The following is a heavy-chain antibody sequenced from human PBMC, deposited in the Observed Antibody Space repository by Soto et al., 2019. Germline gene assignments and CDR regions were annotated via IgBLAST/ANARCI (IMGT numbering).Heavy chain of an antibody. J-gene: IGHJ6*03. CDR3: VRTVVVAATVYYYCYMDV. CDR2: IYYSGST. D-gene: IGHD2-15*01. V-gene: IGHV4-31*03. Sequence: QVQLQESGPGLVKPSQTLSLTCTVSGGSISSGGYYWSWIRQHPGKGLEWIGYIYYSGSTYYNPSLKSRVTISVDTSKTQFSRKLGAVTAADTAVYYCVRTVVVAATVYYYCYMDVWGKCTTVTVSS. CDR1: GGSISSGGYY.